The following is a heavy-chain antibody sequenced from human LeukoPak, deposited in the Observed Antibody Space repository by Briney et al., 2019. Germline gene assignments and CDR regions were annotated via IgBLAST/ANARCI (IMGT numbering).Heavy chain of an antibody. V-gene: IGHV4-34*01. CDR1: GGSFSGYY. J-gene: IGHJ4*02. CDR3: ARASTHYPFDY. CDR2: TNHSGST. D-gene: IGHD3-10*01. Sequence: SETLSLTCAVYGGSFSGYYWSWIRQPPGKGLEWIGETNHSGSTNYNPSLKSRVTISVDTSKNQFSLKLSSVTAADTAVYYCARASTHYPFDYWGQGTLVTVSS.